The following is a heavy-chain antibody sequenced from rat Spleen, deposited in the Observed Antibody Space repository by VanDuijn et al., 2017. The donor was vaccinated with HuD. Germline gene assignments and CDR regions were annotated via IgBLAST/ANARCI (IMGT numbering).Heavy chain of an antibody. CDR2: ISYDGSST. CDR3: TREETLYWYFDF. CDR1: GFTFSDYY. D-gene: IGHD3-4*01. Sequence: EVQLVESDGGLVQPGRSLKLSCAASGFTFSDYYMAWVRQAPTKGLEWVATISYDGSSTYYRDSVEGRFTISRDDAKSILYLQMNSLRSEDTATYYCTREETLYWYFDFWGPGTMVTVSS. J-gene: IGHJ1*01. V-gene: IGHV5-20*01.